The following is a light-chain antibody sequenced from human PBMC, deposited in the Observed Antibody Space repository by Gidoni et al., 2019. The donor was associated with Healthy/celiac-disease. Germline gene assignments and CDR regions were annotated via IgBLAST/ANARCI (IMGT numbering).Light chain of an antibody. Sequence: EIVMTQSPATLSVSPGERATLSCRASQSVSSNLAWYQQKPGQAPRLLIYGASTRATGIPARFSGSGSGTEFTLTISSLQSEDFAVYYCQQYNNWPTSMCSFGQGTKLEI. CDR2: GAS. CDR1: QSVSSN. CDR3: QQYNNWPTSMCS. V-gene: IGKV3-15*01. J-gene: IGKJ2*04.